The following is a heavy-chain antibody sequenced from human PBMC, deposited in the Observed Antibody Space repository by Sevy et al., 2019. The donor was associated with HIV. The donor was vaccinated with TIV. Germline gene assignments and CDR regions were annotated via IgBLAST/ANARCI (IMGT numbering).Heavy chain of an antibody. V-gene: IGHV3-23*01. CDR2: ISGSGGST. D-gene: IGHD5-12*01. CDR3: AKVTTMVTPRAFDI. CDR1: EFTFSSYA. J-gene: IGHJ3*02. Sequence: GGSLRLSCAASEFTFSSYAMSWVRQAPGKGLEWVSAISGSGGSTYYADSVKGRFTISRDNSKNTVYLQMNSPRAEDTAVYYCAKVTTMVTPRAFDIWGQGTMVTVSS.